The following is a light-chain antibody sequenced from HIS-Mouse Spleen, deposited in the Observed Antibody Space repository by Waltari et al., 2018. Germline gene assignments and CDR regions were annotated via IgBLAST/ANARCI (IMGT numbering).Light chain of an antibody. CDR1: SRDVGSSNL. Sequence: QSALTQPASVSGSPGQSITISCTGTSRDVGSSNLFSWYHQHPGKAPKLMIYEGSKRPSGVSNRFSGSKSGNTASLTISGLQAEDEADYYCCSYAGSSTVVFGGGTKLTVL. J-gene: IGLJ2*01. CDR2: EGS. V-gene: IGLV2-23*01. CDR3: CSYAGSSTVV.